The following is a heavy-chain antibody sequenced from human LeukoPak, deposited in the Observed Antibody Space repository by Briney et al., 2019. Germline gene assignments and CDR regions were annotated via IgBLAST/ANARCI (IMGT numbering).Heavy chain of an antibody. CDR1: GYTFTSYG. CDR2: ISAYNGNT. Sequence: ASVKVSCKASGYTFTSYGISWVRQAPGQGLEWMGWISAYNGNTNYAQELQGRVTMTTDTSTSTAYMELRSLRSDDTAVYYCASSNRYSYGYRDAFDTWGQGTMVTVSS. J-gene: IGHJ3*02. D-gene: IGHD5-18*01. CDR3: ASSNRYSYGYRDAFDT. V-gene: IGHV1-18*01.